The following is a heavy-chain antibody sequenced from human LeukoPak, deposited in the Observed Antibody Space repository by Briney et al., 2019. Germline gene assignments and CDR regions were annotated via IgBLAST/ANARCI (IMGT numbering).Heavy chain of an antibody. V-gene: IGHV4-4*02. D-gene: IGHD3-16*01. CDR1: GGSTSSSNW. Sequence: SETLSLTCAVSGGSTSSSNWWSWVRQPPGKGLEWIGETYHSGSTNYNPSLKSRVIISVDKSKNQFSLKLSSVTAADTAVYYCATSYRLPPWGLFDPWGQGTLVTVSS. CDR3: ATSYRLPPWGLFDP. CDR2: TYHSGST. J-gene: IGHJ5*02.